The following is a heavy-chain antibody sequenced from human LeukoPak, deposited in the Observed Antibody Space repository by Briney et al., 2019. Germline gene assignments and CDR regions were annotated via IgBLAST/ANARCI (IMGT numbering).Heavy chain of an antibody. CDR3: ARGRGRNPSGYYYYMDV. V-gene: IGHV3-23*01. CDR2: ISGSGGGT. Sequence: GGTLRLSCAASGFTFSSYGMSWVRQAPGKGLEWVSGISGSGGGTYYADSVKGRFTISRDNSKDTLDLLMSSLRADDTAVYYCARGRGRNPSGYYYYMDVWGKGTTVTVSS. D-gene: IGHD2-15*01. J-gene: IGHJ6*03. CDR1: GFTFSSYG.